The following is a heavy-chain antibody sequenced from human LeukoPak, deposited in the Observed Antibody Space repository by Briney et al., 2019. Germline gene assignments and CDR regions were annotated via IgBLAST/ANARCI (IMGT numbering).Heavy chain of an antibody. CDR1: GYTFTSYG. CDR3: ARDLSGSGRPKFDP. J-gene: IGHJ5*02. CDR2: ISAYNGNT. Sequence: ASVKVSCKASGYTFTSYGISWVRQASGQGLEWMGWISAYNGNTNYAQKLQGRVTMTTDTSTSTAYMELRSLRSDDTAVYYCARDLSGSGRPKFDPWGQGTLVTVSS. D-gene: IGHD3-10*01. V-gene: IGHV1-18*01.